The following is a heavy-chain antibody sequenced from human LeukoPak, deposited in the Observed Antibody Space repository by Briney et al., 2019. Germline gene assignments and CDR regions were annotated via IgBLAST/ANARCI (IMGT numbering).Heavy chain of an antibody. D-gene: IGHD3-10*01. J-gene: IGHJ5*02. CDR1: GYTFTRYQ. Sequence: GVSVKVSCKASGYTFTRYQIHWVRQAPGQGLEWMGWISAYNGNTNYAQKLQGRVTMTTDTSTSTAYMELRSLRSDDTAVYYCARILGQWFGELSSRFDPWGQGTLVTVSS. CDR2: ISAYNGNT. V-gene: IGHV1-18*04. CDR3: ARILGQWFGELSSRFDP.